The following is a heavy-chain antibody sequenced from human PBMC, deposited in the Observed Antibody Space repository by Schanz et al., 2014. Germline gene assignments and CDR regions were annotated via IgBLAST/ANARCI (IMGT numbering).Heavy chain of an antibody. CDR3: ARLATSKSRLGDAVDI. V-gene: IGHV3-30*04. Sequence: QVQLVESGGGVVQPGKSLRLSCAASGFTFSTYAVHWVRQAPGMGLEWLAVISYDGTNKYYADSVQGRFTLSKDLSKDTLYLQLTSLRPEDTAVYYCARLATSKSRLGDAVDIWGQGTMVTVSS. J-gene: IGHJ3*02. CDR1: GFTFSTYA. D-gene: IGHD6-6*01. CDR2: ISYDGTNK.